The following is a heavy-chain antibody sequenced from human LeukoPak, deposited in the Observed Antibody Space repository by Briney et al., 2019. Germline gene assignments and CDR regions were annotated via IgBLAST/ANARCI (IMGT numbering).Heavy chain of an antibody. Sequence: SVKVSCKASGGTFSSYTISWVRQAPGQGLEWMGRIIPILGIANCAQKFQGRVTITADKSTSTAYMELSSLRSEDTAVYYCARDAPMYCSGGSCYLCWGQGTLVTVSS. CDR3: ARDAPMYCSGGSCYLC. D-gene: IGHD2-15*01. V-gene: IGHV1-69*04. J-gene: IGHJ4*02. CDR1: GGTFSSYT. CDR2: IIPILGIA.